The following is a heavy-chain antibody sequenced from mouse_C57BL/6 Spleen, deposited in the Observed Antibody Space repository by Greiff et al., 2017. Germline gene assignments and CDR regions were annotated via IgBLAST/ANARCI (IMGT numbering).Heavy chain of an antibody. V-gene: IGHV1-80*01. Sequence: VMLVESGAELVKPGASVKISCKASGYAFSSYWMNWVKQRPGKGLEWIGQIYPGDGDTNYNGKFKGKATLTAEHSSSTAYMQLSSLTSEDSAVYFCERQRNSPAGGFAYWGQGTLVTVSA. CDR3: ERQRNSPAGGFAY. CDR2: IYPGDGDT. J-gene: IGHJ3*01. CDR1: GYAFSSYW.